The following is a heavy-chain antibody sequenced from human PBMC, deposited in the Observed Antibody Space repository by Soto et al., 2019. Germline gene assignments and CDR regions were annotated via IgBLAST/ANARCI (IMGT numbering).Heavy chain of an antibody. CDR3: ARGIMITLGGVIEPYYYYGMDV. CDR1: GDSVSSNSAA. V-gene: IGHV6-1*01. D-gene: IGHD3-16*02. CDR2: TYYRSKWYN. Sequence: PSQTLSLTCAISGDSVSSNSAAWNWIRQSPSRGLEWLGRTYYRSKWYNDYAVSVKSRITINPDTSKNQFSLQLNSVTPEDTAVYYCARGIMITLGGVIEPYYYYGMDVWDKGTRVTVSS. J-gene: IGHJ6*04.